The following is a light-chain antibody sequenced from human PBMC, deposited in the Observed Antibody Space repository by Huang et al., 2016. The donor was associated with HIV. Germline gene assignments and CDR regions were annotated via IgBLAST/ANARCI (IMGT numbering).Light chain of an antibody. V-gene: IGKV3-15*01. CDR2: GAS. CDR3: QQYSKWPPNT. Sequence: EIVMTQSPATLSLSPGERATLSCRASQSVNSKLAWYQQKPGQAPRLLIYGASTRATGGPGRFSGSGSGTECTLTISSLQSEDCAVYYCQQYSKWPPNTFGQGTKLESK. J-gene: IGKJ2*01. CDR1: QSVNSK.